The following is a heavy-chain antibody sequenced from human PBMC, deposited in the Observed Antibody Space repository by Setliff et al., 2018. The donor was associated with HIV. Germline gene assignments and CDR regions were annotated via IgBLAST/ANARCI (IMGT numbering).Heavy chain of an antibody. Sequence: TLALACTVPGDSFSSGDDYWSWVRQPPGKGLEGIGYIYYSGSTYYNPSLKSRVTISVDTSKNQFSLKLNSVTAADTAVYYCARAPAAPGTFFDYWGQVTLVTVSS. CDR3: ARAPAAPGTFFDY. D-gene: IGHD6-13*01. J-gene: IGHJ4*02. CDR1: GDSFSSGDDY. CDR2: IYYSGST. V-gene: IGHV4-30-4*08.